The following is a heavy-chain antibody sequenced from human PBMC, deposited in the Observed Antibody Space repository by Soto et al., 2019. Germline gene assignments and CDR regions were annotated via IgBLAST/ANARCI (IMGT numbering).Heavy chain of an antibody. CDR1: GYSFTSYS. CDR2: INVYSGST. CDR3: ARGDAINWVDA. D-gene: IGHD2-2*01. V-gene: IGHV1-18*01. J-gene: IGHJ5*02. Sequence: APGKVSCTASGYSFTSYSISWVRPAPGQGLEWMGWINVYSGSTKYAQKFQGRVTMTTDTSTSTVYMELRSLTSDDSAVYYCARGDAINWVDAWGQGTRVTVSS.